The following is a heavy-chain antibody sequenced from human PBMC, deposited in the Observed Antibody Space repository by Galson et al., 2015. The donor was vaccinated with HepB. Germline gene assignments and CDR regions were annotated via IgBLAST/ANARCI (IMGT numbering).Heavy chain of an antibody. CDR3: AKGGDSYGYWKYYFDY. D-gene: IGHD5-18*01. V-gene: IGHV3-23*01. Sequence: SLRLSCAASGFTFSSYAMSWVRQAPGKGLEWVSAISGSGGSTYYADSVKGRFTISRDNSKNTLYLQMNSLRAEDTAVYYCAKGGDSYGYWKYYFDYWGQGTLVTVSS. J-gene: IGHJ4*02. CDR2: ISGSGGST. CDR1: GFTFSSYA.